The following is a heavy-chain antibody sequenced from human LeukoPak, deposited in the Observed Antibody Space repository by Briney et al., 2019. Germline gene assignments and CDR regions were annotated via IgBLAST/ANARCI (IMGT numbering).Heavy chain of an antibody. CDR1: GDSVSSNSAA. J-gene: IGHJ4*02. CDR3: ARDLHNMYSSGPALIGFDY. CDR2: TYYRSKWYN. D-gene: IGHD6-19*01. Sequence: SQTLSLTCAISGDSVSSNSAAWNWIRQSPSRGLEWLGRTYYRSKWYNDYAVSVKSRITINPDTSKNQFSLQLNSVTPEDTAVYYCARDLHNMYSSGPALIGFDYWGQGTLVTVSS. V-gene: IGHV6-1*01.